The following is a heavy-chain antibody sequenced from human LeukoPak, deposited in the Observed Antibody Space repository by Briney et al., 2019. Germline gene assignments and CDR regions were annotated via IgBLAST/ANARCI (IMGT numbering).Heavy chain of an antibody. CDR3: ARDGGDYGDYGGHFDY. Sequence: SETLSLTCTVSGYSISSGYYWGWIRQPPGKGLEWIGNIYQSGSTYYNPSLKSRVTISVDTSKNHFSLKLTSVTAADTAVYYCARDGGDYGDYGGHFDYWGQGTLVTVSS. CDR1: GYSISSGYY. D-gene: IGHD4-17*01. CDR2: IYQSGST. J-gene: IGHJ4*02. V-gene: IGHV4-38-2*02.